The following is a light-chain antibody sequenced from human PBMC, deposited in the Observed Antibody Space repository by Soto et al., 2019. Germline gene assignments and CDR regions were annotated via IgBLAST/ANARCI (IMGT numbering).Light chain of an antibody. Sequence: EIVMTQSPATLSVSPGERATLSCRASQSVSSNLAWYQQKPGQAPRLLIYDASTRATGLPARCSGSGSGTEFTLTVSSLQSEDFAFYCCQQYKIWPLITFGQGTRLEIK. CDR3: QQYKIWPLIT. V-gene: IGKV3-15*01. CDR2: DAS. CDR1: QSVSSN. J-gene: IGKJ5*01.